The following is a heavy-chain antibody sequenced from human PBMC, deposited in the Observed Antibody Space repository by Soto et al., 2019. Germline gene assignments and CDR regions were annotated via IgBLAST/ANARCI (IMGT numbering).Heavy chain of an antibody. Sequence: GESLKISCKTSGYRFSRYWIGWVRQMPGKGLEWMGVIYPDDSDTRYSPSFLGQVTISADVSSNTASLQWSSLKASDSAMYYCARLSCSGTTCYIPYFFDYWGPGTLVTV. J-gene: IGHJ4*01. D-gene: IGHD2-2*02. CDR2: IYPDDSDT. V-gene: IGHV5-51*01. CDR1: GYRFSRYW. CDR3: ARLSCSGTTCYIPYFFDY.